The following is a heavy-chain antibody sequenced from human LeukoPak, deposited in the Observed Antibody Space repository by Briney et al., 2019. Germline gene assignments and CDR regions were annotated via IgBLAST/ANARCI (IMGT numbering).Heavy chain of an antibody. CDR2: INHSGST. V-gene: IGHV4-39*01. Sequence: SETLSLTCTVSGGSISSSSYYWGWIRQPPGKGLEWIGEINHSGSTNYNPSLKSRVTISVDTSKNQFSLKLSSVTAADTAVYYCARHAPQRQKRSSDGYNPWGQGTLVTVSS. J-gene: IGHJ5*02. CDR1: GGSISSSSYY. CDR3: ARHAPQRQKRSSDGYNP. D-gene: IGHD5-24*01.